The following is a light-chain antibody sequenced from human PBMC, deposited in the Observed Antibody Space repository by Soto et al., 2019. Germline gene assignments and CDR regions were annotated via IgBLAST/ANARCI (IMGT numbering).Light chain of an antibody. CDR2: GAS. J-gene: IGKJ1*01. CDR1: QSFSSNY. Sequence: EIVLTQSPGTLSLSPGERATLSCRASQSFSSNYLAWYQQKPDQAPRLLIYGASSRATGIPDRFSGSGSGTDFTLTISRLEPEDFAVYYCQQYGSSRTFGQGTKVEIK. V-gene: IGKV3-20*01. CDR3: QQYGSSRT.